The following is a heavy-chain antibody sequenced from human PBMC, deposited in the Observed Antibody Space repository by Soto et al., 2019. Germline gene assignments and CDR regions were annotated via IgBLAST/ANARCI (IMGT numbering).Heavy chain of an antibody. V-gene: IGHV3-53*04. J-gene: IGHJ5*01. CDR2: IYSGGST. Sequence: EVQLVESGGGLVQPGGSLRLSCAASGIIVKSNYMNWVRQAPGKGLEWVSIIYSGGSTYYADSVKGRFTISRHDSKDTLYLQRSSLRSEDTATYYCARGVFGQPDSWGQGTLVIVS. D-gene: IGHD2-21*01. CDR1: GIIVKSNY. CDR3: ARGVFGQPDS.